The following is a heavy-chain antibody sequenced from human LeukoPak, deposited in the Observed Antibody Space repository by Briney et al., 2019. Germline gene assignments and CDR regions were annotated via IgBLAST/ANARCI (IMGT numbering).Heavy chain of an antibody. J-gene: IGHJ4*02. Sequence: SETLSLTCTVSGGSISSYYWSWIRQPPGKGLEWIGYIYYSGSTNYNPSLKSRVTISVDTSKNQFSLKLSSVTAADTAVYYCARLTYYYDNSGYYFDYWGQGTLVTVSS. CDR2: IYYSGST. CDR3: ARLTYYYDNSGYYFDY. V-gene: IGHV4-59*08. D-gene: IGHD3-22*01. CDR1: GGSISSYY.